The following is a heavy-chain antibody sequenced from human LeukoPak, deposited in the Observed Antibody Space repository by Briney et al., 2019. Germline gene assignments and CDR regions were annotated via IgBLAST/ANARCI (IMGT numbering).Heavy chain of an antibody. CDR3: ARAYVNYCYYMDV. J-gene: IGHJ6*03. V-gene: IGHV5-51*01. CDR2: IYPGDSDT. CDR1: GFSFTSYW. Sequence: GESLKISCKGSGFSFTSYWIGWVRQMPGKGLEWMGIIYPGDSDTRYSPSFQGQVTISADKSISTAYLQWSSLKASDTAMYYCARAYVNYCYYMDVWGKGTTVTVSS. D-gene: IGHD2-21*01.